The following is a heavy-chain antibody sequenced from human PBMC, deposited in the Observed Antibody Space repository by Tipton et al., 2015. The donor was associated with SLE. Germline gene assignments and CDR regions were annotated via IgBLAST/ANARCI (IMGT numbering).Heavy chain of an antibody. Sequence: TLSPTCAVYGGSFSGYYWSWIRQPPGKGLEWIGEINHSGSTNYNPSLKSRVTISVDTSKNQFSLKLSSVTAADTAVYYCARGRSTSCYAAVYWGQGTLVTVSS. CDR2: INHSGST. CDR1: GGSFSGYY. CDR3: ARGRSTSCYAAVY. V-gene: IGHV4-34*01. J-gene: IGHJ4*02. D-gene: IGHD2-2*01.